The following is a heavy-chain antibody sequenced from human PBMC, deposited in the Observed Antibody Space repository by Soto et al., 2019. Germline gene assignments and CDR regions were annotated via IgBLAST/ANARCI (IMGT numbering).Heavy chain of an antibody. J-gene: IGHJ4*02. CDR1: GFTFSSYA. CDR2: ISGRGGST. CDR3: AKDLSDYGDRYYFDY. V-gene: IGHV3-23*01. D-gene: IGHD4-17*01. Sequence: EVQLLESGGGLVQPGGSLRLSCAASGFTFSSYALSWVRQAPGKGLEWVSAISGRGGSTYYADSVKGRFTISRDNSKNTLYLQMNSLRAEDTAVYYCAKDLSDYGDRYYFDYWGQGTLVTVSS.